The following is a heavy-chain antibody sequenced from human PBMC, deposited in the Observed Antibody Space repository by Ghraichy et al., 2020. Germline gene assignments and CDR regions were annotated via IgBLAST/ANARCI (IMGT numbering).Heavy chain of an antibody. CDR3: AKEVAGGRRDYYYYAMDV. CDR2: ISYDGRNK. CDR1: GFTFSSYG. V-gene: IGHV3-30*18. D-gene: IGHD3-16*01. J-gene: IGHJ6*02. Sequence: LSLTCAASGFTFSSYGMHWVRQAPGKGLEWVATISYDGRNKNNADSVKGRFTISRDNSKNTLYMEMNSLRAEDTAVYYCAKEVAGGRRDYYYYAMDVWGQGTTVTIFS.